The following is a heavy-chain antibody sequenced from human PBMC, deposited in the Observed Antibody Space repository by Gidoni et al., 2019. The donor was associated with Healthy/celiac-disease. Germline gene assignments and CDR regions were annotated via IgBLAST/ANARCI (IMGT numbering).Heavy chain of an antibody. V-gene: IGHV3-48*03. Sequence: EVQLVESGGGLVQPGGSLRLSCAASGFTFSSYEMNWVRQAPGKGLEWVSYISSSGSTIYYADSVKGRFTISRDNAKNSLYLQMNSLRAEDTAVYYCARDSMTAIKGDYWGQGTLVTVSS. J-gene: IGHJ4*02. CDR3: ARDSMTAIKGDY. CDR2: ISSSGSTI. D-gene: IGHD2-21*02. CDR1: GFTFSSYE.